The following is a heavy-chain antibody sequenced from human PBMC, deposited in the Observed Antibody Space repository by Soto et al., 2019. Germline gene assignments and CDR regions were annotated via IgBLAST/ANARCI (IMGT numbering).Heavy chain of an antibody. CDR1: GFTFSNYA. J-gene: IGHJ5*02. D-gene: IGHD1-7*01. CDR3: AKDLARELRYNCLDP. CDR2: ISGSGGST. V-gene: IGHV3-23*01. Sequence: EVQLLESGGGFVQPGGSLRLSCTASGFTFSNYAMSWVRQAPGKGPEWVSGISGSGGSTDYADSVKGRFTIFRDNSKNTLYMQMNSLRAEDTAVYYWAKDLARELRYNCLDPWGQGTLVTVSS.